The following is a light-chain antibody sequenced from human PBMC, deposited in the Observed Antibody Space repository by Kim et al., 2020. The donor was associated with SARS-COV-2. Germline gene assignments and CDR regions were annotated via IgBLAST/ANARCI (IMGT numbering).Light chain of an antibody. V-gene: IGLV1-40*01. J-gene: IGLJ2*01. CDR3: QSYDSSLSGL. CDR2: GNS. Sequence: GRRLTISCAGSSSNIGAGYDVHWYQQLPVTAHKLLIYGNSNRPSGVPDRFSGSKSGTSASLAIAGLQAEDEADYYCQSYDSSLSGLFGGGTQLTVL. CDR1: SSNIGAGYD.